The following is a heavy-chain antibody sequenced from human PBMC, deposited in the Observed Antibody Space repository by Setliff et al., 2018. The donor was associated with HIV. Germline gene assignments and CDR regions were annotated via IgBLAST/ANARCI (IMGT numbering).Heavy chain of an antibody. V-gene: IGHV3-11*01. CDR1: GFTFSDDY. J-gene: IGHJ4*02. CDR2: ISGSGSVI. Sequence: GGSLRLSCAASGFTFSDDYMSWIRQIPGKGLEWVSYISGSGSVIFYADSVKGRFTISRDNAKNSLYLQMNSLRAEDTAVYYCARVMEDCINGNCYVFDYWGQGTLVTV. CDR3: ARVMEDCINGNCYVFDY. D-gene: IGHD2-15*01.